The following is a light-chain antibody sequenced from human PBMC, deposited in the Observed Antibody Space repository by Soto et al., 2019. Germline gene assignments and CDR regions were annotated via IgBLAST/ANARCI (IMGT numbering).Light chain of an antibody. Sequence: DIQMTQSPSTLSASVGDRVTITCRASQSISSWLAWYQQKPGKAPKLLIYDASRLESGVPSRFSGSGSGTEFPLTISSRQPDDFATYFCQQYNSYSSLPFGGGPKG. CDR2: DAS. CDR1: QSISSW. J-gene: IGKJ4*01. V-gene: IGKV1-5*01. CDR3: QQYNSYSSLP.